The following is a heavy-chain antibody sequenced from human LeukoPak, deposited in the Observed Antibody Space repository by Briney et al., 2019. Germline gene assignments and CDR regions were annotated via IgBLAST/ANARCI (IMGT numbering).Heavy chain of an antibody. Sequence: ASVKVSCKVSGYTLTELSMHWVRQAPGKGLEWMGGFDPEDGETIYAQKFQGRVTMTEDTSTDTAYMELSSLRSEDTAVYYCATPDWRSSSSWYGFDAFDIWGQGTMVTVSS. D-gene: IGHD6-13*01. V-gene: IGHV1-24*01. CDR2: FDPEDGET. J-gene: IGHJ3*02. CDR3: ATPDWRSSSSWYGFDAFDI. CDR1: GYTLTELS.